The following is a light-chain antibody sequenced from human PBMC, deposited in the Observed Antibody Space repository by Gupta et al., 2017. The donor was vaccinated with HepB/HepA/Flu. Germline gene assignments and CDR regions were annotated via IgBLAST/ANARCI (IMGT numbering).Light chain of an antibody. CDR1: HYIYKY. CDR2: DAS. V-gene: IGKV1-33*01. CDR3: QQYNDLPYT. J-gene: IGKJ2*01. Sequence: DIQMTQSPSSLSASVGDRVTISCQASHYIYKYLNWYQQRPGKGPDLLIYDASNLETGVPSRFSGSGSGTDFTLTISSLQPEDFATYYCQQYNDLPYTFGPGTQIEI.